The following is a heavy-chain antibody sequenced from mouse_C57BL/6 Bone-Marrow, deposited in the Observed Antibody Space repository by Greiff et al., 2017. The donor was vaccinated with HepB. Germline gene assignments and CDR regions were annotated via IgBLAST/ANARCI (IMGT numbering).Heavy chain of an antibody. CDR2: IWSDGST. D-gene: IGHD2-4*01. J-gene: IGHJ3*01. CDR1: GFSLTSYG. Sequence: VKLMESGPGLVAPSQSLSITCTISGFSLTSYGVHWVRQPPGKGLEWLVVIWSDGSTTYNSALKSRLSISKDNSKSQVFFKMHSLQTDDTAMYYCARHFYYDYSWFAYWGQGTLVTVSA. V-gene: IGHV2-6-1*01. CDR3: ARHFYYDYSWFAY.